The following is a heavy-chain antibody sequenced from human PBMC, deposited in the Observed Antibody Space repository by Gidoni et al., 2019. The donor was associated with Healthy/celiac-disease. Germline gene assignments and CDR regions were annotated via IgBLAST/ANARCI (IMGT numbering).Heavy chain of an antibody. CDR2: ISYDGSNK. J-gene: IGHJ4*02. V-gene: IGHV3-30-3*01. CDR3: ARTLYGSGSTTDY. Sequence: QVQLVESGGGVVQPGGSLRLSCAASGFTFSSYAMHWVRQAPGKGLEWVAVISYDGSNKYYADSVKGRFTISRDNSKNTLYLQMNSLRAEDTAVYYCARTLYGSGSTTDYWGQGTLVTVSS. D-gene: IGHD3-10*01. CDR1: GFTFSSYA.